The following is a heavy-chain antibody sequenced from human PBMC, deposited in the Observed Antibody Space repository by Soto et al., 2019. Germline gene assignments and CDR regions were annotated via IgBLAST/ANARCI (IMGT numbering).Heavy chain of an antibody. V-gene: IGHV2-5*02. J-gene: IGHJ4*02. CDR2: IYWDDDK. Sequence: QITLTESGPTLVKPTQTLTLTCTFSGFSFSTGAVGVGWIRQPPGKALEFLALIYWDDDKRYRPSLKNKITITNDTSRNQVPLTMTDPAPEDTATYYRGHVYWAASGTRYYFYNWGQGTLFTVSS. CDR3: GHVYWAASGTRYYFYN. D-gene: IGHD6-13*01. CDR1: GFSFSTGAVG.